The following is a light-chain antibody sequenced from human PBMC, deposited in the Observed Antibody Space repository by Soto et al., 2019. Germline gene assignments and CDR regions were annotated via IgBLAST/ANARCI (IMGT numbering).Light chain of an antibody. CDR3: QQYGSSPPLT. V-gene: IGKV3-20*01. CDR2: TAS. CDR1: QSVSSSY. J-gene: IGKJ4*01. Sequence: EIVLTQSPGTLSLSPGERATLSCRASQSVSSSYLAWYQQKPGQAPRLRIYTASSRATGIPDRFSGSGSGTDFTRTISRLEPEDFAVYYCQQYGSSPPLTFGGGTKVEIK.